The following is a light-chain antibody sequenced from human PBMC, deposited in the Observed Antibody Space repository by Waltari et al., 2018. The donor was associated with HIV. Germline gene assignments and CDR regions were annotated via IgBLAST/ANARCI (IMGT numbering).Light chain of an antibody. Sequence: QSALAQPPSASVSPGQSVTISCPGTSSDVGGYSYVSWYQQHPGKAPNLMIYEVSKRPSGVPDRFSGSKSGNAASLTVSGLQAEDEADYYCSSYAGSNNVIFGGGTKLTVL. CDR1: SSDVGGYSY. CDR3: SSYAGSNNVI. CDR2: EVS. V-gene: IGLV2-8*01. J-gene: IGLJ2*01.